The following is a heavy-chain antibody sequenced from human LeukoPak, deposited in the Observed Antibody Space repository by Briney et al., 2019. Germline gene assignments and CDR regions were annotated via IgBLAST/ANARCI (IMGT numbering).Heavy chain of an antibody. J-gene: IGHJ4*02. CDR3: ARESDGYNYQPFDY. CDR1: GFTFSSYA. V-gene: IGHV3-30-3*01. CDR2: ISYDGSNK. D-gene: IGHD5-24*01. Sequence: PGGSLRLSCAASGFTFSSYATHWVRQAPGKGLEWVAVISYDGSNKYYADSVKGRFTISRDNSKNTQYLQMNSLRAEDTAVYYCARESDGYNYQPFDYWGQGTLVTVSS.